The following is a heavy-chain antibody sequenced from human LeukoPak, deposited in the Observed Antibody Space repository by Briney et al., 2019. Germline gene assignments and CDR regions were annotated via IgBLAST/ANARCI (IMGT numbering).Heavy chain of an antibody. CDR3: ARMGGTDAFDI. CDR1: GFSFSNHW. V-gene: IGHV3-7*01. Sequence: GGSLRLSCATSGFSFSNHWMSWLRLAPGRGLEWVANIKYDGGEKYYVDSVKGRFTISRHNAKNSLYLQMNSLRAEDTAVYYCARMGGTDAFDIWGQGTMVTVSS. CDR2: IKYDGGEK. J-gene: IGHJ3*02. D-gene: IGHD1-1*01.